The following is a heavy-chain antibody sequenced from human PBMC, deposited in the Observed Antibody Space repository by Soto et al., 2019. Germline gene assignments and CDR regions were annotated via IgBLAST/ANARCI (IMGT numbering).Heavy chain of an antibody. J-gene: IGHJ5*02. CDR3: AKMGYSSDWS. Sequence: GSLRLSCAASGFTFSRYDMNWVRQAPGKGLEWVSVVSGSGGTSYYADSVKGRFIISRDNSKNTLYLQMNSLRAEDTALYYCAKMGYSSDWSWGQGTLVTVSS. CDR2: VSGSGGTS. V-gene: IGHV3-23*01. CDR1: GFTFSRYD. D-gene: IGHD6-19*01.